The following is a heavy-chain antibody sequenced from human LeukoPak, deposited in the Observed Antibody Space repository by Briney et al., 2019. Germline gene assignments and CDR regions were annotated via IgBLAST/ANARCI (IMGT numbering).Heavy chain of an antibody. Sequence: GGSLRLSCAASGFTFDDYATHWVRQAPGKGLGWVSGISWNSGSIGYADSVKGRFTISRDNAKNSLYLQMNSLRAEDMALYYCAKDKWPFGIAVALGPFDYWGQGTLVTVSS. CDR1: GFTFDDYA. CDR2: ISWNSGSI. CDR3: AKDKWPFGIAVALGPFDY. V-gene: IGHV3-9*03. J-gene: IGHJ4*02. D-gene: IGHD6-19*01.